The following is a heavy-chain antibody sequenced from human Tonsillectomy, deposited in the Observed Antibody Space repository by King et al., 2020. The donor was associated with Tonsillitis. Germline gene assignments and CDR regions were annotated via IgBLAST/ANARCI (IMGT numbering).Heavy chain of an antibody. J-gene: IGHJ3*02. Sequence: VQLQESGTGLVKPSETLSLTCTVSGGSISSYYWSWIRQPPGKGLEWIGYIYYNGITNYNPSLKSRVTISVDTSKNQFSLKLRSVTAADTAVYYCVRALAGGRPAAFDIWGQGTMVTVSS. CDR2: IYYNGIT. D-gene: IGHD1-26*01. V-gene: IGHV4-59*01. CDR3: VRALAGGRPAAFDI. CDR1: GGSISSYY.